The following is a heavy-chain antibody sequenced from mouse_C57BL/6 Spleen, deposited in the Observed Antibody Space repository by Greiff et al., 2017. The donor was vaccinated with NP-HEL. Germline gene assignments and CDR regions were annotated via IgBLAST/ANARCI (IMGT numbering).Heavy chain of an antibody. D-gene: IGHD1-1*01. J-gene: IGHJ3*01. CDR3: ARPYYGSSPFAY. V-gene: IGHV1-69*01. CDR1: GYTFTSYW. CDR2: IDPSDSYT. Sequence: QVQLKQPGAELVMPGASVKLSCKASGYTFTSYWMHWVKQRPGQGLEWIGEIDPSDSYTNYNQKFKGKSTLTVDKSSSTAYMQLSSLTSEDSAVYYCARPYYGSSPFAYWGQGTLVTVSA.